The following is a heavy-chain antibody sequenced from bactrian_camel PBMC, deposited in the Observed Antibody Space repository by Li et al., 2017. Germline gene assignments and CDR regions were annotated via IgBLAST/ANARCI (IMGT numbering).Heavy chain of an antibody. Sequence: HVQLVESGGGSVQAGGSLTLSCAASRYISTYCVGWFRQAPGKEREAVAITENDDGTTHYADSVKGRFTISRDNSESRVTLQMNSLKPEDSATYYCAARPGNPWCLFRVDVFGSWGPGTQVTVS. V-gene: IGHV3S1*01. CDR1: RYISTYC. J-gene: IGHJ6*01. CDR2: TENDDGTT. D-gene: IGHD7*01. CDR3: AARPGNPWCLFRVDVFGS.